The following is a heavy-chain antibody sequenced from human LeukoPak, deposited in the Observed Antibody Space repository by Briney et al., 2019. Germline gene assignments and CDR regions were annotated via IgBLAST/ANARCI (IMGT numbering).Heavy chain of an antibody. CDR2: IKQDGSEK. Sequence: GGSLRLSCAASGFTFSSYWMSWVRQAPGKGLEWVANIKQDGSEKYYVDSVKGRFTISRDNSKNTLYLQMNSLRAEDTAVYYCAKDGIAAAGGDYWGQGTLVTVSS. CDR3: AKDGIAAAGGDY. J-gene: IGHJ4*02. D-gene: IGHD6-13*01. CDR1: GFTFSSYW. V-gene: IGHV3-7*03.